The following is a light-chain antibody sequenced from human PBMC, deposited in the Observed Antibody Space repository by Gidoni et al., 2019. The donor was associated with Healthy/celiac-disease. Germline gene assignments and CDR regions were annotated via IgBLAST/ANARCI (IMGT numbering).Light chain of an antibody. CDR2: AAS. CDR1: QSISSY. Sequence: DIQMTQSPSSLSASVGDRVTINCRASQSISSYLNWYQQKPGKAPKLLIYAASSLQSGVPSRFSGSGSGTYFTLTISSLQPEDFATYYCQQSYSTPYTFGQGTKLEIK. J-gene: IGKJ2*01. V-gene: IGKV1-39*01. CDR3: QQSYSTPYT.